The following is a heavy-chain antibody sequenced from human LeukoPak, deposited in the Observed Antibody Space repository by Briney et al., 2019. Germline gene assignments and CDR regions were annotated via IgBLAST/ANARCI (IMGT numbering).Heavy chain of an antibody. CDR2: IKQDGSEK. D-gene: IGHD3-10*01. CDR1: GFTFSSYW. V-gene: IGHV3-7*01. Sequence: PGGSLRLSCAASGFTFSSYWMSWVRQAPGKGLEWVANIKQDGSEKYYMDSVKGRFTISRDNAKNSLYLQMNSLRAEDTAVYYCARDRSYYGSGNYGMDVWGQGTTVTVSS. J-gene: IGHJ6*02. CDR3: ARDRSYYGSGNYGMDV.